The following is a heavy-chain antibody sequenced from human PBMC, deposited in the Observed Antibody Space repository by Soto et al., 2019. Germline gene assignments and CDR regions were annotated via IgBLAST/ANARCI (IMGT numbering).Heavy chain of an antibody. CDR1: GGTFSSHA. CDR3: AREGYDFWSGYYKTPYYYYGMDV. V-gene: IGHV1-69*06. Sequence: GASVKVSCKASGGTFSSHAISWVRQAPGQGLEWMGGIIPIFGTANYAQKFQGRVTITADKSTSTAYMELSSLRSEDTAVYYCAREGYDFWSGYYKTPYYYYGMDVWGQGTTVTVSS. CDR2: IIPIFGTA. J-gene: IGHJ6*02. D-gene: IGHD3-3*01.